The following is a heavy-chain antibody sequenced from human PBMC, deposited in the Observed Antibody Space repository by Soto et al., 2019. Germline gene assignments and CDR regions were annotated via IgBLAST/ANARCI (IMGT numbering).Heavy chain of an antibody. CDR2: INAGNGDT. Sequence: QVQLVQSGAEVKKPGASVKVACKASAYTFTNYAMHWARQAPGQRLEWMGRINAGNGDTKYSQKFQGRVSITRDTSASTVYMELSSLRSEDTAVYYCARDPGVGLASRPGFDIWGQGTMVTISS. D-gene: IGHD1-26*01. CDR1: AYTFTNYA. CDR3: ARDPGVGLASRPGFDI. J-gene: IGHJ3*02. V-gene: IGHV1-3*01.